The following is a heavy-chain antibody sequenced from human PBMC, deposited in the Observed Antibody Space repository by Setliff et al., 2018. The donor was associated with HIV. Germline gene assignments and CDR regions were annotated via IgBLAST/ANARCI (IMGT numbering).Heavy chain of an antibody. J-gene: IGHJ5*02. CDR1: GDSISSSPSY. Sequence: PSETLSLTCAVSGDSISSSPSYWGWARPSPGKRLEWIGTVFSNGNTYYNPSLKSRVIISVDTSKNQLSLQLKSVTAADTAIYYCGRRFWFDPWGQGTLVTVSS. V-gene: IGHV4-39*01. CDR3: GRRFWFDP. CDR2: VFSNGNT. D-gene: IGHD3-3*01.